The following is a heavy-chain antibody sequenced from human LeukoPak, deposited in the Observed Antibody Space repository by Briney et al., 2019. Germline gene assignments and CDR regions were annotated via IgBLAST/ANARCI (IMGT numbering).Heavy chain of an antibody. V-gene: IGHV3-23*01. CDR1: GFIFSSYD. CDR2: ISGSGGST. J-gene: IGHJ4*02. D-gene: IGHD3-22*01. CDR3: AKGRSGYYLVFDY. Sequence: SGGSVRLFCAASGFIFSSYDMSWVREAPGKGLEWVLAISGSGGSTFYGDCVKGRFNISRDNSKNTLYLQMNSLRAEDTAVYYCAKGRSGYYLVFDYWGQGTLVTVSS.